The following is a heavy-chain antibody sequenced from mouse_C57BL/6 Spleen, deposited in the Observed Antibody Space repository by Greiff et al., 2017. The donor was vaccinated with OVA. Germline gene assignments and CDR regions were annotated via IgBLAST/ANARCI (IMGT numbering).Heavy chain of an antibody. CDR1: GYTFTSYW. D-gene: IGHD2-4*01. J-gene: IGHJ2*01. Sequence: LQQPGAELVKPGASVKMSCKASGYTFTSYWITWVKQRPGQGLEWIGDIYPGSGSTNYNEKFKSKATLTVDTSSSTAYMQLSSLTSEDSAVYYCAREGKYDYDGGFDYWGQGTTLTVSS. V-gene: IGHV1-55*01. CDR3: AREGKYDYDGGFDY. CDR2: IYPGSGST.